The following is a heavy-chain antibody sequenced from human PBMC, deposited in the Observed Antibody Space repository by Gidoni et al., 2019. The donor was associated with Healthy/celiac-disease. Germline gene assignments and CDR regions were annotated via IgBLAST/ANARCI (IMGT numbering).Heavy chain of an antibody. CDR1: GGSIRSSNW. D-gene: IGHD1-1*01. J-gene: IGHJ3*02. Sequence: QVQLQESGPGLLKPSGTLPLTCAVSGGSIRSSNWWSWVRQPPGKGLEGIGEIYHSGSTNYNPSLKSRVTISVDKSKNQFSLKLSSVTAADTAVYYCASRSRMERPGDAFDIWGQGTMVTVSS. CDR2: IYHSGST. V-gene: IGHV4-4*02. CDR3: ASRSRMERPGDAFDI.